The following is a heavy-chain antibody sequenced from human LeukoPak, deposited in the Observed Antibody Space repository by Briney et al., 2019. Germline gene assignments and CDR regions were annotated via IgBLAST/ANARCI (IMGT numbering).Heavy chain of an antibody. CDR1: GHTFTGYY. CDR3: AREPPMTTVTTLDY. J-gene: IGHJ4*02. V-gene: IGHV1-2*02. CDR2: INPNSGGT. Sequence: ASVKVSCKASGHTFTGYYMHWVRQAPGQGLEWMGWINPNSGGTNYAQKFQGRVTMTRDTSISTAYMELSRLRSDDTAVYYCAREPPMTTVTTLDYWGQGTLVTVSS. D-gene: IGHD4-11*01.